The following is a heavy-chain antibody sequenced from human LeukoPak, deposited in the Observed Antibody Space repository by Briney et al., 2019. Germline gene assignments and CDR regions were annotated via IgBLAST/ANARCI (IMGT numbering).Heavy chain of an antibody. CDR2: IWYDGSNK. CDR1: GFTFSSYG. J-gene: IGHJ4*02. Sequence: GGSLRLSCAASGFTFSSYGMHWVRQAPGKGLEWVAVIWYDGSNKYYADSVKGRFTISRDNSKNTLYLQMNSLRAEDTAVYYCARDYGDQLLRYYFDYWGQGTLVTVSS. V-gene: IGHV3-33*01. CDR3: ARDYGDQLLRYYFDY. D-gene: IGHD4-17*01.